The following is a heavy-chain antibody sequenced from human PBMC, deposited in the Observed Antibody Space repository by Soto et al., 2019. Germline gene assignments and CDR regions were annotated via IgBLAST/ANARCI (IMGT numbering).Heavy chain of an antibody. V-gene: IGHV3-9*01. CDR1: GFTFDDYA. Sequence: GGSLRLSCAASGFTFDDYAMHWVRQAPGKGLEWVSGISWNSGSIGYADSVKGRFTISRDNAKNSLYLQMNSLRAEDTALYYCAKDMGYSGSYRTGYFDLWGRGTLVTVSS. CDR3: AKDMGYSGSYRTGYFDL. D-gene: IGHD1-26*01. CDR2: ISWNSGSI. J-gene: IGHJ2*01.